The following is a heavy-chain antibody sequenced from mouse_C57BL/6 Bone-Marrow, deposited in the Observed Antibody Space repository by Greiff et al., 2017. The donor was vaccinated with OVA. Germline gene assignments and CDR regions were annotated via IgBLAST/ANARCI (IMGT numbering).Heavy chain of an antibody. CDR1: GFTFSDYG. CDR3: TRALRNGSYGLDY. J-gene: IGHJ4*01. Sequence: EVHLVESGGGLVKPGGSLKLSCAASGFTFSDYGMHWVRQAPEQGLEWVAYISTGSSTIYYAETLKGRVTISRDQAKNTLFLQMSSLMSEDTAVYYCTRALRNGSYGLDYWGQGTSVTVSA. CDR2: ISTGSSTI. V-gene: IGHV5-17*01. D-gene: IGHD1-1*02.